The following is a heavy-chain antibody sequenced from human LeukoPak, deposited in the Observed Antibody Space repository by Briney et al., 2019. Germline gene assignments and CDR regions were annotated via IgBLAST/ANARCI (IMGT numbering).Heavy chain of an antibody. CDR1: GGPFSGYY. Sequence: SETLSLTCAVYGGPFSGYYWSWIRQPPGKGLEWIGEINHSGSTNYNPSLKSRVTISVDTSKNQFSLKLSSVTAADTAVYYCARGLVVVTATRGYYYYYMDVWGKGTTVTVSS. D-gene: IGHD2-21*02. J-gene: IGHJ6*03. CDR3: ARGLVVVTATRGYYYYYMDV. CDR2: INHSGST. V-gene: IGHV4-34*01.